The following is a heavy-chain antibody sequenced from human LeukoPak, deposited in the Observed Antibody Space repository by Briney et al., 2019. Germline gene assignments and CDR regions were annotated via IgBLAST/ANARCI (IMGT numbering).Heavy chain of an antibody. CDR2: IYIGDSET. V-gene: IGHV5-51*01. J-gene: IGHJ4*02. CDR1: GYSFSTDW. CDR3: ARLVMATITSFDY. D-gene: IGHD5-24*01. Sequence: GESLKISCKGSGYSFSTDWIGWVRQMPGKGLEWMGIIYIGDSETRYSPSFQGQVTISADKSISTAYLQWSGLKASDTAMYYCARLVMATITSFDYGGQGTLVTVSS.